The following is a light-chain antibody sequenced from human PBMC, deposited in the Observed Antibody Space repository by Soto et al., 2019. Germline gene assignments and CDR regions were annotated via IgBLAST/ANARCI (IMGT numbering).Light chain of an antibody. J-gene: IGKJ1*01. CDR3: KNFDSAPHT. CDR1: QGIRHY. CDR2: EAS. V-gene: IGKV1-27*01. Sequence: DIQMTQSPSSLSASVAPRVTITCCSSQGIRHYLAWYQQKPGKVPKLLIYEASNLQSGVPSRFRGGGSGTEFTLTISSLQTEDVATYYCKNFDSAPHTFGQGTKVDIK.